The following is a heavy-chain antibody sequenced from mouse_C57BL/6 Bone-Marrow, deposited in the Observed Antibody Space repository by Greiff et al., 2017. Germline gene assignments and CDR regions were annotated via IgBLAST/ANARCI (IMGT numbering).Heavy chain of an antibody. CDR1: GYTFTSYG. CDR2: FYPRSGNT. V-gene: IGHV1-81*01. CDR3: ARELTGDYYAMDY. D-gene: IGHD4-1*01. Sequence: VQLQQSGAELARPGASVKLSCKASGYTFTSYGISWVKQRTGQGLEWIGEFYPRSGNTYYNEKFKGKATLTADKSSSTAYMELRSLTSEDSAVYFGARELTGDYYAMDYWGQGTSVTVSS. J-gene: IGHJ4*01.